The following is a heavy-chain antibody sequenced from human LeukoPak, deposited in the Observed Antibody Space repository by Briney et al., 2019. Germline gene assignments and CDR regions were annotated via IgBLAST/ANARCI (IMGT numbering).Heavy chain of an antibody. D-gene: IGHD1-26*01. V-gene: IGHV3-66*01. CDR3: ASSGNYYPYLLDY. CDR2: MYSDTST. Sequence: GGSLRLSCAASGFTVSSKYMCWVRQAPGKGLEWVSVMYSDTSTFYADSVKGRFTISRDNSKNTLYLQMNSLRAEDTAVYFCASSGNYYPYLLDYWGQGTLVTVSS. J-gene: IGHJ4*02. CDR1: GFTVSSKY.